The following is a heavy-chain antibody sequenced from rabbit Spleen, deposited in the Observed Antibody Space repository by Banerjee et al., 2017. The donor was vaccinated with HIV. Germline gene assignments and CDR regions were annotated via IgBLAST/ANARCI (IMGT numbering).Heavy chain of an antibody. V-gene: IGHV1S40*01. CDR2: IYAGSSGST. CDR3: ARAPYGGYSPFNL. Sequence: QSLEESGGGLVKPGGTLTLTCKASGIDFSSYYYMCWVRQAPGKGLEWIACIYAGSSGSTYYASWAKGRFTISKTSSTTVTLQMTSLTAADTATYFCARAPYGGYSPFNLWGPGTLVTVS. J-gene: IGHJ4*01. CDR1: GIDFSSYYY. D-gene: IGHD7-1*01.